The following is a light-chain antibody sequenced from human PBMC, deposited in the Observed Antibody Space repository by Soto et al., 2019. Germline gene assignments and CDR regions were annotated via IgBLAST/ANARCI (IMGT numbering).Light chain of an antibody. V-gene: IGKV3-20*01. CDR2: SVS. CDR3: QLSQQRSSWPPIA. CDR1: QSVSNDY. J-gene: IGKJ5*01. Sequence: EMVLTKSPGTLYLSPGDRATLSCRASQSVSNDYVAWVQQKPGQTPRLLIYSVSSRATGIPDRFSGSGSGTDFTLTISRLEPEDFAVYYCQLSQQRSSWPPIAFGQRARQEIK.